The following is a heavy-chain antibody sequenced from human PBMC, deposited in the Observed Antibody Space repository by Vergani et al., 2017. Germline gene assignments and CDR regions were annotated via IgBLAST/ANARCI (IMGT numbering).Heavy chain of an antibody. V-gene: IGHV3-21*06. CDR2: ISGRSNYI. CDR1: GFSFSTYS. CDR3: AGPQGTRAYYYGGFDY. Sequence: EVQLQESGGGLVKPGGSLRVSCAASGFSFSTYSINWVRQAPGKVLEWVSSISGRSNYIYFADSLKGRFTISRDNSKNSVYLQMNSLRAEDTAIYYCAGPQGTRAYYYGGFDYWGQGILVTVSS. J-gene: IGHJ4*02. D-gene: IGHD3-22*01.